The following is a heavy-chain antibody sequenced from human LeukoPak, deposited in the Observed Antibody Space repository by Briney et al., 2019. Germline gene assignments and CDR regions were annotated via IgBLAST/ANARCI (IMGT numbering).Heavy chain of an antibody. D-gene: IGHD3-3*02. CDR1: GFTFSSYS. V-gene: IGHV3-21*03. CDR2: ISSSSSYI. Sequence: PGGSLRLSCAASGFTFSSYSMNWVRQAPGKGLEWVSSISSSSSYIYYADSVKGRFTISRDNAKKSMFLQMNSLKAEDTAVYFCARANILQESNGLDYWGQGTQVTVSS. J-gene: IGHJ4*02. CDR3: ARANILQESNGLDY.